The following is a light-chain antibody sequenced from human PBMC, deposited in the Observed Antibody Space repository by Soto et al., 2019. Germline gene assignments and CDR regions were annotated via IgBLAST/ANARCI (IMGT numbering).Light chain of an antibody. V-gene: IGKV3-15*01. Sequence: EIVMTQSPATLSVSPGEGATLSCKASQNVYNNLAWYQQSPGQPPRLLIYDASTRAAGISARFSGSGYGTEFPLTISGLQSEDFAVYFCQQCRNWPLTFGGGTKVEIK. CDR3: QQCRNWPLT. J-gene: IGKJ4*01. CDR1: QNVYNN. CDR2: DAS.